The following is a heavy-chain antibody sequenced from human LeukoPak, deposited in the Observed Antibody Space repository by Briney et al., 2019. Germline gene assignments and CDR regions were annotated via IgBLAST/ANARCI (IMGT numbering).Heavy chain of an antibody. Sequence: SETLSLSCTVSGASISSSYWNWIRQPPGKGLEWIGYISHTGSINHSPSLKGRVTIAVDSSKNRFSLKLRSVTAADTAVYYCARDSVYATNWYDPWGQGTLVTVSS. CDR2: ISHTGSI. CDR3: ARDSVYATNWYDP. V-gene: IGHV4-59*01. D-gene: IGHD2-8*01. J-gene: IGHJ5*02. CDR1: GASISSSY.